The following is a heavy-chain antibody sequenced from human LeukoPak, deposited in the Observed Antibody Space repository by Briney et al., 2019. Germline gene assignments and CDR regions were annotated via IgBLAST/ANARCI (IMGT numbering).Heavy chain of an antibody. V-gene: IGHV1-69*13. Sequence: ASVNVSCKASGGTFSSYAISWVRQAPGQGLEWMGGIIPIFGTANYAQKFQGRVTITADESTSTAYMELSSLRSEDTAVYYCARDPGGVRDYPSSALNWFDPWGQGTLVTVSS. CDR3: ARDPGGVRDYPSSALNWFDP. CDR2: IIPIFGTA. D-gene: IGHD2-8*01. CDR1: GGTFSSYA. J-gene: IGHJ5*02.